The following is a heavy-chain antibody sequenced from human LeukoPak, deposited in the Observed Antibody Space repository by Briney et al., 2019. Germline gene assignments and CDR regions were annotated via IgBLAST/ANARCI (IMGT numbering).Heavy chain of an antibody. CDR2: IHPNSGGS. V-gene: IGHV1-2*02. CDR3: ARGSYWYDA. J-gene: IGHJ5*02. CDR1: PYTFTDYY. Sequence: ASVKVSCKASPYTFTDYYIQWVRQAPGQGVEGMGWIHPNSGGSNYAQKFQGRVTMTRDRSISTAYMEIKSLRSDDTAVYSCARGSYWYDAWGQGTLVTVSS. D-gene: IGHD6-13*01.